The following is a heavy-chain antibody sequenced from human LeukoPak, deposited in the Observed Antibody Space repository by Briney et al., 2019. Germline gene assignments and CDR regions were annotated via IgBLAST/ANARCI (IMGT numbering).Heavy chain of an antibody. Sequence: GGSLRLSRAASGFTFSSYAMSWVRQAPGKGLEWVSAISGSGGSTYYADSVKGRFTISRDNSKNTLYRQMNSLRAEDTVVYYCAKIHLWPTGYFDYWGQGTLVTVSS. CDR2: ISGSGGST. V-gene: IGHV3-23*01. J-gene: IGHJ4*02. CDR3: AKIHLWPTGYFDY. D-gene: IGHD5-18*01. CDR1: GFTFSSYA.